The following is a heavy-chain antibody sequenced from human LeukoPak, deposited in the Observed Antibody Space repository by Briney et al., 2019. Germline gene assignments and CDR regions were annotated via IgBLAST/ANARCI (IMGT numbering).Heavy chain of an antibody. CDR3: AKDAELGGRWLQLSDY. CDR1: GFTFSSYG. CDR2: IRYDGSNK. Sequence: GGSLRLSCAASGFTFSSYGMHWVRQAPGKGLEWVAFIRYDGSNKYYADSVKGRFTISRDNSKNTLYLQMNSLRAEDTAVYYCAKDAELGGRWLQLSDYWGQGTLVTVSS. J-gene: IGHJ4*02. V-gene: IGHV3-30*02. D-gene: IGHD5-24*01.